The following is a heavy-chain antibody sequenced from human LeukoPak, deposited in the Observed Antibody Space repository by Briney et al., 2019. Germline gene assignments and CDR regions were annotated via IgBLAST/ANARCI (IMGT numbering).Heavy chain of an antibody. CDR2: IIPIFGTA. Sequence: ASLKVSCKASGGTFSSYAISWGRQAPGQGLEWMGRIIPIFGTANYAQKFQGRVTITTDESPSTAYTELSSLRCEDTAVYYWTREGIPPRYYYYYYMDVWGKGTTVTVSS. J-gene: IGHJ6*03. CDR1: GGTFSSYA. D-gene: IGHD1-14*01. V-gene: IGHV1-69*05. CDR3: TREGIPPRYYYYYYMDV.